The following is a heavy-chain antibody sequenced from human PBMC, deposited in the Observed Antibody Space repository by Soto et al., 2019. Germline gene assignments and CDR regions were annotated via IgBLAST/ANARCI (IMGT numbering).Heavy chain of an antibody. D-gene: IGHD1-26*01. Sequence: SVKVSCKASGGTFSSYAISWVRQAPGQGLEWMGGIIPIFGTANYAQKFQGRVTITADESTSTAYMELSSLRSEDTAVYYCARSPLSIVGATRAFDYWGQGTLVTVSS. CDR2: IIPIFGTA. V-gene: IGHV1-69*13. J-gene: IGHJ4*02. CDR3: ARSPLSIVGATRAFDY. CDR1: GGTFSSYA.